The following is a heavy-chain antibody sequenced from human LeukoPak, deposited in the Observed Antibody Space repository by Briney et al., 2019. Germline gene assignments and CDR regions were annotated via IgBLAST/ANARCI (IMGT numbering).Heavy chain of an antibody. CDR1: GYTFTSYY. CDR3: ARDSSSIAARPDVDY. V-gene: IGHV1-46*01. J-gene: IGHJ4*02. CDR2: INPSGGST. D-gene: IGHD6-6*01. Sequence: ASVKVSCKASGYTFTSYYMHWVRQAPGQGLEWMGIINPSGGSTSYAQKFQGRVTMTRDTSTSTVYMELSSLRSEDTAVYYCARDSSSIAARPDVDYWGQGTLVTVSS.